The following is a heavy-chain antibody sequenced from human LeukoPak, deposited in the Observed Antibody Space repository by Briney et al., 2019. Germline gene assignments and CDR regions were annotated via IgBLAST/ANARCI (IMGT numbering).Heavy chain of an antibody. CDR2: LNSDGNST. J-gene: IGHJ3*02. CDR3: ARVEMATIRNAFDI. Sequence: PGGSLRLSCAASGFTFSSYWMHWVRQAPGKGLVWVSRLNSDGNSTGYADSVKGRFTISRDNAKNTLYLQMNSLRAEDTAVYYCARVEMATIRNAFDIWGQGTMVTVSS. D-gene: IGHD5-24*01. V-gene: IGHV3-74*01. CDR1: GFTFSSYW.